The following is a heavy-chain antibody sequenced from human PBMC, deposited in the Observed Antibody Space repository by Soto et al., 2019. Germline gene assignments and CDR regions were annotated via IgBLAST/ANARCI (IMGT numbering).Heavy chain of an antibody. Sequence: SKTLSLTCTVSGGSISSGGYYWSWIRQHPGKGLEWIGYIYYCGSRYYNPSLKSRVTISVDTSKNQCSLKLSSVTAADTAVYYCAREGPYGDYHYWGQGTRVTVSS. CDR3: AREGPYGDYHY. J-gene: IGHJ4*02. CDR2: IYYCGSR. CDR1: GGSISSGGYY. D-gene: IGHD4-17*01. V-gene: IGHV4-31*03.